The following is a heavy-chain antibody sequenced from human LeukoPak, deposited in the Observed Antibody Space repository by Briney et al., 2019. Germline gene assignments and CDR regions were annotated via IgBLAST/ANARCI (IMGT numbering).Heavy chain of an antibody. CDR3: ARGLTTVTSLASY. Sequence: GGSLRLSSAASGFAFSDYYMNWIRQAPGKGLEWVSYISGSGSGANYADSVKGRFTISRDNAKNSLYLQMNSLGAEDTAMYYCARGLTTVTSLASYWGQGTLVTVSS. D-gene: IGHD4-17*01. CDR1: GFAFSDYY. J-gene: IGHJ4*02. V-gene: IGHV3-11*03. CDR2: ISGSGSGA.